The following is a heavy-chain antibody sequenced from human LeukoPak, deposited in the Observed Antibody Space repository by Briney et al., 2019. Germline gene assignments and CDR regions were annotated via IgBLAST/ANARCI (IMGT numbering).Heavy chain of an antibody. CDR3: AKDDPVLDY. V-gene: IGHV3-30*02. J-gene: IGHJ4*02. CDR2: IQNDGSNK. CDR1: GFRVSSNY. Sequence: PGGSLRLSCAASGFRVSSNYMSWVRHAPGKGLEWVAFIQNDGSNKFYADSVKGRFTISKDTSINTLYLQMNSLGAEDTAIYYCAKDDPVLDYWGQGTLVTVSP.